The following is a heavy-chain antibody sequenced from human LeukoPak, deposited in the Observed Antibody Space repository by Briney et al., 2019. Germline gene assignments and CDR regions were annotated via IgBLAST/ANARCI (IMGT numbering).Heavy chain of an antibody. CDR2: VYPSAGTS. J-gene: IGHJ4*02. Sequence: GASVKVPCKASGYIFTSYYKHWVRQAPGQGLEWLGVVYPSAGTSDPAQRFRARITLSDDTSTSTAYMELRSLKSEDTAIYFCVREYHGGYFDFWGQGTLVTVSS. CDR1: GYIFTSYY. CDR3: VREYHGGYFDF. D-gene: IGHD3-16*01. V-gene: IGHV1-46*03.